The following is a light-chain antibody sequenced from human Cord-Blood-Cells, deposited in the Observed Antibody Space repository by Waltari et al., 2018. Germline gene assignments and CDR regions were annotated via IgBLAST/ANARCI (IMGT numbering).Light chain of an antibody. Sequence: DIQLTQSPSFLSASVGDRVTITCRASQGISSYLAWYQQKPGKAPKLLIYAASTLQSGVPSRFSGSGAGPEFTLTISSLQPEDFATYYCQQLNSYPRTVGQGTKVEIK. J-gene: IGKJ1*01. V-gene: IGKV1-9*01. CDR2: AAS. CDR3: QQLNSYPRT. CDR1: QGISSY.